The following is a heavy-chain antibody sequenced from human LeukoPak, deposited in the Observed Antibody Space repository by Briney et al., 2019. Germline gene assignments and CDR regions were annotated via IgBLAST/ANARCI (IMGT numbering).Heavy chain of an antibody. V-gene: IGHV4-61*02. Sequence: NPSQTLSLTCTVSGGSISSGNYYWSWIRQPAGKGLESIGRIYTSGSTNYNPSLKSRVTISVDTSKNQFSLNLNSVTAADTAVYYCARGGDYIWGTYRPFDYWGQGTLVTVSS. CDR1: GGSISSGNYY. CDR2: IYTSGST. J-gene: IGHJ4*02. D-gene: IGHD3-16*02. CDR3: ARGGDYIWGTYRPFDY.